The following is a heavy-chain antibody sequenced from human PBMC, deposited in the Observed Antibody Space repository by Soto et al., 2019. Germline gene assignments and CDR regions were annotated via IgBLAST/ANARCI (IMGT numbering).Heavy chain of an antibody. Sequence: QVQLEESGGGVVQPGGSLRLSCAASGLIFRTYAMHWVRQAPGKGLEWVAVISSDGSDKKYAVSMKGRFTISRYNSKSTLFLPMSTLMAEDTAVYYCARAAIAAAGPIDYWGPGTLVIASS. CDR1: GLIFRTYA. CDR3: ARAAIAAAGPIDY. CDR2: ISSDGSDK. J-gene: IGHJ4*02. V-gene: IGHV3-33*01. D-gene: IGHD6-13*01.